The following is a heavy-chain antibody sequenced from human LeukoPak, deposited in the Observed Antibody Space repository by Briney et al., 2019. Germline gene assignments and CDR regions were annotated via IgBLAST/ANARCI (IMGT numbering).Heavy chain of an antibody. J-gene: IGHJ4*02. CDR2: IWYDGSNK. CDR3: ASEQRYYYDSSGLIFTDY. V-gene: IGHV3-33*01. D-gene: IGHD3-22*01. Sequence: GGSLRLSCAASGFTFSSYGMHWVRQAPGKGLEWVAVIWYDGSNKYYADSVKGRFTISRDNSKNTLYLQMNSLRAEDTAVYYCASEQRYYYDSSGLIFTDYWGQGTLVTVSS. CDR1: GFTFSSYG.